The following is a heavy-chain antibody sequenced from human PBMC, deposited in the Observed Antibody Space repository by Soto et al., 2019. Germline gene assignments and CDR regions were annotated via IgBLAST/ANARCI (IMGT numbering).Heavy chain of an antibody. Sequence: ASVKVSCKASGYTFTSYGISWVRQAPGQGLEWMGWISAYNGNTNYAQKLQGRVTMTTDTSTSTAYMELRSLRSDDTAVYYCARDPNGDYDVSPNWFDPWGQGTLVTVSS. CDR1: GYTFTSYG. CDR2: ISAYNGNT. J-gene: IGHJ5*02. CDR3: ARDPNGDYDVSPNWFDP. V-gene: IGHV1-18*01. D-gene: IGHD4-17*01.